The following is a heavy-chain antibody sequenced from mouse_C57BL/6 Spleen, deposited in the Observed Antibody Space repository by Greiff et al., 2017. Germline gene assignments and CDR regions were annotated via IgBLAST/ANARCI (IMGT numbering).Heavy chain of an antibody. CDR2: IDPETGGT. CDR1: GYTFTDYE. J-gene: IGHJ3*01. V-gene: IGHV1-15*01. CDR3: TRPAGFAY. Sequence: QVQLQQSGAELVRPGASVTLSCKASGYTFTDYEMHWVKQTPVHGLEWIGSIDPETGGTAYNQKFKGKAILTADKSSSTAYMELRSLTSEDSAVYYCTRPAGFAYWGQGTLVTVSA.